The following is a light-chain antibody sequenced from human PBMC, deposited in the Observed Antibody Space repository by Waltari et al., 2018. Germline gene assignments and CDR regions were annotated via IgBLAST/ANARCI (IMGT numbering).Light chain of an antibody. Sequence: EIVMTQSPVTLSVSPGERATLSCRARQSISSNLAWYQQKPGPSPRLLIHGASTRATGIPARFSGSGSGTDFTLTISSLQSEDFAVYFCQQYNTWPTFGGGTKVEIK. CDR1: QSISSN. J-gene: IGKJ4*01. CDR2: GAS. V-gene: IGKV3-15*01. CDR3: QQYNTWPT.